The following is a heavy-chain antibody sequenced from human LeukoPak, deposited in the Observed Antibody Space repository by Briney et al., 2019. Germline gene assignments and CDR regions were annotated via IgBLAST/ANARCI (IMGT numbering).Heavy chain of an antibody. J-gene: IGHJ6*02. Sequence: GGSLRLSCAASGFTFSEYYMSWIRQAPGKGLEWVSYISSSGSTIYYADSVKGRFTISRDNAKNSLYLQMNSLRAEDTAVYYCAREWPDPDNYYYYYGMDVWGQGTTVTVSS. CDR1: GFTFSEYY. D-gene: IGHD1-14*01. CDR3: AREWPDPDNYYYYYGMDV. CDR2: ISSSGSTI. V-gene: IGHV3-11*01.